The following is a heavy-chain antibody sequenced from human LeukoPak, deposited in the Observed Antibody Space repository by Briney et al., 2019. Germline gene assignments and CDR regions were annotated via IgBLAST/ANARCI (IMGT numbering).Heavy chain of an antibody. Sequence: PGGSLRLSCAASGFTFSSYGMHWVRQAPGKGLEWVAVISYDGSNKYYADSVKGRFTISRDNSKNTLYLQMNSLRAEDTAVYYCAKGRENYYDSSDNFDYWGQGTLVTVSS. J-gene: IGHJ4*02. CDR2: ISYDGSNK. CDR1: GFTFSSYG. V-gene: IGHV3-30*18. D-gene: IGHD3-22*01. CDR3: AKGRENYYDSSDNFDY.